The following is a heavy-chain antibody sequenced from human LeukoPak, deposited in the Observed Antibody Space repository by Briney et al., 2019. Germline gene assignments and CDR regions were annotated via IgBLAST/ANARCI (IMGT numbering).Heavy chain of an antibody. CDR2: INHSGST. D-gene: IGHD4-23*01. CDR1: GGSISSGGYS. CDR3: ARVPTVVTSFFDY. J-gene: IGHJ4*02. Sequence: SETLSLTCAVSGGSISSGGYSWSWIRQPPGKGLEWIGEINHSGSTNYNPSLKSRVTISVDTSKNQFSLKLSSVTAADTAVYYCARVPTVVTSFFDYWGQGTLVTVSS. V-gene: IGHV4-30-2*01.